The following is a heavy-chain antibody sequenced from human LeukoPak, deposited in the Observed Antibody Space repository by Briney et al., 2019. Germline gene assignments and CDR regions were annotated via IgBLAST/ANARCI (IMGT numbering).Heavy chain of an antibody. Sequence: PGGSLRLSCAASGFTFKDAWMSWVRQAPGKGLEWVGRIKSKTDGGTTDFAAPVKGRFTISRDDSKSTLYLQMNSLNTEDTAVYYCTPDLYSKYKGYFDYWGQGTLVTVSS. D-gene: IGHD4-11*01. CDR3: TPDLYSKYKGYFDY. CDR1: GFTFKDAW. V-gene: IGHV3-15*01. CDR2: IKSKTDGGTT. J-gene: IGHJ4*02.